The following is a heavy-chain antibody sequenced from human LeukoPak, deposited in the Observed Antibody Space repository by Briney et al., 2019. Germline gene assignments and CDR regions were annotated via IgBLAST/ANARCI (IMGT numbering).Heavy chain of an antibody. D-gene: IGHD3-10*01. CDR3: AKDRPYYYGSGSIFDY. J-gene: IGHJ4*02. CDR1: GFTFSNYA. Sequence: GGSLRLSCAASGFTFSNYAMSWVRQAPGKGLEWVSAISGSDGNTYYADSVKGRFTISRDNSKNTLYLQMNSLRAEDTAVYYCAKDRPYYYGSGSIFDYWGQGTPVTVSS. CDR2: ISGSDGNT. V-gene: IGHV3-23*01.